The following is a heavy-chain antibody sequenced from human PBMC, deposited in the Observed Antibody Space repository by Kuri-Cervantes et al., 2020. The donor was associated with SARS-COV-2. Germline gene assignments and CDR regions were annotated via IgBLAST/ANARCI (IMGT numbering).Heavy chain of an antibody. Sequence: GGSLRLSCKGSGYSFTSYYMHWVRQAPGQGLEWMGGFDPEDGETIYAQKFQGRVTMTEDTSTDTAYMELSSLRSEDTAVYYCATPVDYGDSSLFDLWGRGTLVTVSS. J-gene: IGHJ2*01. V-gene: IGHV1-24*01. CDR3: ATPVDYGDSSLFDL. CDR1: GYSFTSYY. CDR2: FDPEDGET. D-gene: IGHD4-17*01.